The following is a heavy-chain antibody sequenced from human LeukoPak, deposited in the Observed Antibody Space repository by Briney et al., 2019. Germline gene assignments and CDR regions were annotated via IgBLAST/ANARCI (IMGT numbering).Heavy chain of an antibody. Sequence: SETLSLTCTVSGGSISSYYWSWIRQPPGKGLEWIGYIYYSGTTYYNPSLKSRVTISVDTSKNQFSLKLSSVTAADTAVYYCARRGRVAVYFDCWGQGTLVTVSS. V-gene: IGHV4-59*06. CDR1: GGSISSYY. D-gene: IGHD6-19*01. J-gene: IGHJ4*02. CDR3: ARRGRVAVYFDC. CDR2: IYYSGTT.